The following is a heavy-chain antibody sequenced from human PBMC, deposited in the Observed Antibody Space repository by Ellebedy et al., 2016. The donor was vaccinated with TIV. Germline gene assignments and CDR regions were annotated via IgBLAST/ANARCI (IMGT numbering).Heavy chain of an antibody. CDR1: GFAFQDHT. CDR2: IRWDGAVT. D-gene: IGHD6-13*01. J-gene: IGHJ1*01. V-gene: IGHV3-43*01. Sequence: GESLKISCAASGFAFQDHTMHWVRQAPGKGLEWVSLIRWDGAVTNYADSVKGRFTISRDNIKKSLYLQLDSLRIEDTALYFCARDSSSWPAEYFQNWGQGTLVIVSS. CDR3: ARDSSSWPAEYFQN.